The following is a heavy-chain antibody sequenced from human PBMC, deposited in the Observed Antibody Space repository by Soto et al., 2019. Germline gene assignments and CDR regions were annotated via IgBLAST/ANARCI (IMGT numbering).Heavy chain of an antibody. V-gene: IGHV1-69*06. CDR2: SIPIFGTA. J-gene: IGHJ6*02. Sequence: QVQLVQSGAEVKKPGSSVKVSCKASGGTFGNYAISWVRQAPGQGLEWMGKSIPIFGTANYAQKFQGRITITADRSTSTAYMELSSLRSEDTAVYYCARVAEPGIYGEDVWGQGTTVTVS. CDR1: GGTFGNYA. D-gene: IGHD3-10*01. CDR3: ARVAEPGIYGEDV.